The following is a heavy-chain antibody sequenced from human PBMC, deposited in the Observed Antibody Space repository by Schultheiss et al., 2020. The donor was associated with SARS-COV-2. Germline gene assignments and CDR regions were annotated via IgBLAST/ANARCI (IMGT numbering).Heavy chain of an antibody. V-gene: IGHV3-48*04. CDR1: GFTFSSYS. J-gene: IGHJ6*02. CDR3: ARVNTIFGVVNHYYGMDV. CDR2: ISSSGSTI. D-gene: IGHD3-3*01. Sequence: GGSLRLSCAASGFTFSSYSMNWVRQAPGKGLAWFSYISSSGSTIYYADSVKGRFTISRDNAKNSLYLQMNSLRAEDTAVYYCARVNTIFGVVNHYYGMDVWGQGTTVTVSS.